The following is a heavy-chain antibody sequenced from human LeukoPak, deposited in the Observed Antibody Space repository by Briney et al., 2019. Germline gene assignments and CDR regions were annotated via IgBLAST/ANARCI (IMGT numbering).Heavy chain of an antibody. Sequence: SETLSLTCAVYGGSFSGYYWSWIRQPPGKGLEWIGEINHSGSTNYNPSLKSRVTISVDTSKNQFSLKLSSVTDADTAVYYCARALLWFGELSFDYWGQGTLVTVSS. CDR1: GGSFSGYY. CDR2: INHSGST. D-gene: IGHD3-10*01. V-gene: IGHV4-34*01. CDR3: ARALLWFGELSFDY. J-gene: IGHJ4*02.